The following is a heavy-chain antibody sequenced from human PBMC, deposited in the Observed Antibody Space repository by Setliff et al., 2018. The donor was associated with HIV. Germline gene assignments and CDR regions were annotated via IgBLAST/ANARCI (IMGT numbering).Heavy chain of an antibody. CDR2: ISGAGATT. D-gene: IGHD4-17*01. CDR3: AKDGYSDYLNSYFDY. J-gene: IGHJ4*02. CDR1: GFTFSTYA. Sequence: ETLSLSCAASGFTFSTYAMYWVRQAPGKGLEWVAGISGAGATTYYADSVKGRFTISRDNSKDTLYLQMNSLRAEDTAVYYCAKDGYSDYLNSYFDYWGQGTLVTVSS. V-gene: IGHV3-23*01.